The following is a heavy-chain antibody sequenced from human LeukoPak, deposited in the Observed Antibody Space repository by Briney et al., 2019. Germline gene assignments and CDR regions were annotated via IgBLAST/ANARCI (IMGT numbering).Heavy chain of an antibody. J-gene: IGHJ6*02. Sequence: GGSLRLSCAASGFTFSSYGMHWVRQAPGKGLEWVVVIWYDGSNKYYADSVKGRFTISRDNSKNTLYLQMNSLRAEDTAVYYCARDGPYIGYCSSTSCRPYYGMDVWGQGTTVTVSS. CDR3: ARDGPYIGYCSSTSCRPYYGMDV. CDR2: IWYDGSNK. V-gene: IGHV3-33*01. D-gene: IGHD2-2*01. CDR1: GFTFSSYG.